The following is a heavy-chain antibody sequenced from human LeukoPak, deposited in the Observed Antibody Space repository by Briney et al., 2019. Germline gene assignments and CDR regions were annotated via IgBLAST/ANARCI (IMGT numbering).Heavy chain of an antibody. D-gene: IGHD6-19*01. CDR2: INANSGTR. Sequence: PGGSLRLSCEASGFAFSFFAMSWLRQAPGKGLEWVSTINANSGTRSYAASVRGRFTISRDNSKNTLYLQLNTLRADDPAVYYCAKPISGGLAVTADWFAPWGQGTLVVVSS. J-gene: IGHJ5*01. CDR3: AKPISGGLAVTADWFAP. CDR1: GFAFSFFA. V-gene: IGHV3-23*01.